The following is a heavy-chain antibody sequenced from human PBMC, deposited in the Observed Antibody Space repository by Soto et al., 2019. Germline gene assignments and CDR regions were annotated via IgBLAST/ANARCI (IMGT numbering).Heavy chain of an antibody. D-gene: IGHD2-15*01. CDR1: GFTFSSYG. V-gene: IGHV3-30*18. J-gene: IGHJ2*01. CDR3: AKDNCSGGSFYTRYFDL. Sequence: QVQLVESGGGVVQPGRSLRLSCAASGFTFSSYGMHWVRQAPGKGLEWVAIISYDGSNKYYSDYVKGRFTISRDNSKNTLYLQINSLRAEDTAVYYCAKDNCSGGSFYTRYFDLWGRGTLVTVSS. CDR2: ISYDGSNK.